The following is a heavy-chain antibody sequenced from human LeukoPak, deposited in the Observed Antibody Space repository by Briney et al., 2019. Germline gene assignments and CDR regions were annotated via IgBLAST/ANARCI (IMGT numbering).Heavy chain of an antibody. D-gene: IGHD3-10*01. CDR1: GFTFSSYA. CDR3: TKDLQYLGSGSSPFDH. Sequence: GGSLRLSCAASGFTFSSYAMSWVRQAPGKGLEWVSGISDSADRTYYADSVKGRFTISRDNSKNKLYLQMNSLGAEDTALYYCTKDLQYLGSGSSPFDHWGQGTLVTVSS. CDR2: ISDSADRT. J-gene: IGHJ4*02. V-gene: IGHV3-23*01.